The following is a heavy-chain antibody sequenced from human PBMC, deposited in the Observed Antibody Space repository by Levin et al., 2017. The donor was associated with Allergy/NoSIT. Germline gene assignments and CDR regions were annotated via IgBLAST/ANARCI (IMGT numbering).Heavy chain of an antibody. Sequence: GESLKISCAASGFTFSSYSMNWVRQAPGKGLEWVSSISSSSSYIYYADSVKGRFTISRDNAKNSLYLQMNSLRAEDTAVYYCARVIIAAAGDHDDGMDVWGQGTTVTVSS. CDR1: GFTFSSYS. V-gene: IGHV3-21*01. CDR2: ISSSSSYI. CDR3: ARVIIAAAGDHDDGMDV. J-gene: IGHJ6*02. D-gene: IGHD6-13*01.